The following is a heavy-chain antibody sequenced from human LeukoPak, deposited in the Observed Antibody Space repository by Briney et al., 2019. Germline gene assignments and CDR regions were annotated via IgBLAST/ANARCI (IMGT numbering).Heavy chain of an antibody. V-gene: IGHV3-74*01. Sequence: GXXLXLSCAAXGFTXSSYWMHWVRQAPGKGLVWVSRINSDGSSRIYADSVKGRFTIYRDNAKNTMYMQMNSLRGEETAVYYCATSTIFGVVIIPEAFDIWGQGTMVTVSS. J-gene: IGHJ3*02. CDR2: INSDGSSR. CDR3: ATSTIFGVVIIPEAFDI. CDR1: GFTXSSYW. D-gene: IGHD3-3*01.